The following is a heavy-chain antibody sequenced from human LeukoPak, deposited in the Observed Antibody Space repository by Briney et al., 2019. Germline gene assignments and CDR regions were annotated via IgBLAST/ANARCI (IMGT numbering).Heavy chain of an antibody. CDR1: GFTFSNYA. D-gene: IGHD3-16*01. CDR3: ARDGGGFDY. J-gene: IGHJ4*02. CDR2: LSGSGGST. V-gene: IGHV3-23*01. Sequence: GGSLRLSCVASGFTFSNYAMSWVRQAPGKGLEWVSGLSGSGGSTYYADSVKGRFTISRDNSKNTLYLQMSSLRVEDTAVYYCARDGGGFDYWGQGTLVTVSS.